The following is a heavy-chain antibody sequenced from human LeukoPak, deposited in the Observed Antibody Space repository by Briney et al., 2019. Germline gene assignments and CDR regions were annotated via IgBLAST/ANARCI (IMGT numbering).Heavy chain of an antibody. CDR3: ARDLIETEEWLKYYFDY. D-gene: IGHD3-3*01. CDR1: GFTFSSYW. V-gene: IGHV3-7*01. CDR2: IKQDGSEK. Sequence: PGGSLRLSCAASGFTFSSYWMSWVRQAPGKGLEWVANIKQDGSEKYYVDSVKGRFTISRDNAKNSLYLQMNSLRAEDTAVYYCARDLIETEEWLKYYFDYWGQGTLVTVSS. J-gene: IGHJ4*02.